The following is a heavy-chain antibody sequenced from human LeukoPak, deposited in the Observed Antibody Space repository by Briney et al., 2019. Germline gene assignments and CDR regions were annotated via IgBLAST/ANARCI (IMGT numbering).Heavy chain of an antibody. CDR1: GFTFSSYG. J-gene: IGHJ4*02. V-gene: IGHV3-33*01. CDR2: IWYDGSNK. Sequence: GGSLRLSCAASGFTFSSYGMHWVRQAPGKGLEWVAVIWYDGSNKYYADSVKGRFTISRDNSKNTLYLQMNSLRAEDTAVYYCASGWSGELFALSDYWGQGTLVTVSS. D-gene: IGHD3-10*01. CDR3: ASGWSGELFALSDY.